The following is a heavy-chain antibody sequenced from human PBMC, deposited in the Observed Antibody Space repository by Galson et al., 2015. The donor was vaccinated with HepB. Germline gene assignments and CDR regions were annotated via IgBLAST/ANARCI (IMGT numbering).Heavy chain of an antibody. CDR3: ARGALVVVVGATQNNWFDP. J-gene: IGHJ5*02. Sequence: SVKVSCKASGYSFSSYSITWVRQAPGQGLEWMGWISPYNRNTDYSRKFQGRVTMTTDILTSTAYMELRSLRSDDTAVYYRARGALVVVVGATQNNWFDPWGQGTLVTVSS. CDR2: ISPYNRNT. D-gene: IGHD2-15*01. CDR1: GYSFSSYS. V-gene: IGHV1-18*01.